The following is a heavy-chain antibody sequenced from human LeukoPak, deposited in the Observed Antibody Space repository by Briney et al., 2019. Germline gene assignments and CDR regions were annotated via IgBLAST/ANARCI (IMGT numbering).Heavy chain of an antibody. CDR1: GDSINNYY. D-gene: IGHD5-18*01. Sequence: SETLSLTCTVSGDSINNYYWSWIRQPPGRGLEWIGHIYHSGSSNYNPSLKSRVTISIDTSKNQFSLKLSSVTAADTAVYYCARRPYSYEGYGMDVWGQGTTVTVSS. J-gene: IGHJ6*02. CDR3: ARRPYSYEGYGMDV. CDR2: IYHSGSS. V-gene: IGHV4-59*12.